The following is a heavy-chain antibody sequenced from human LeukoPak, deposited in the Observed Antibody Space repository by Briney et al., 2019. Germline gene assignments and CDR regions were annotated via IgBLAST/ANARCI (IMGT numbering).Heavy chain of an antibody. J-gene: IGHJ4*02. Sequence: PGGSLRLSCAASGFTFDDYGMNWVRQAPGKGLEWGSSISSSTSYIYYADSLKGRFTISRVNAKNSLYLQMNSLRADDTAVYYCATENETAYDILTGYYNGFDHWGQGTLVTVSS. CDR2: ISSSTSYI. CDR3: ATENETAYDILTGYYNGFDH. CDR1: GFTFDDYG. D-gene: IGHD3-9*01. V-gene: IGHV3-21*01.